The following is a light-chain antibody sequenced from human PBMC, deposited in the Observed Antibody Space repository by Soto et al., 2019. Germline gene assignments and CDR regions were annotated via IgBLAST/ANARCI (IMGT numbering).Light chain of an antibody. Sequence: DIQMTQSPSTLSASVGDRVTVTCRASQSISIWLAWYQQKPGKAPKVLIYKASSLQSGVPSRFSGSGSGTEFTLTISSLQPDDFATYYCQHYYNYYRTFGQGTKVEIK. V-gene: IGKV1-5*03. CDR1: QSISIW. CDR3: QHYYNYYRT. J-gene: IGKJ1*01. CDR2: KAS.